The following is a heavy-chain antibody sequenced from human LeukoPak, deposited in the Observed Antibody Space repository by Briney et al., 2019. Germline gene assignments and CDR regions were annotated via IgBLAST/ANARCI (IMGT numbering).Heavy chain of an antibody. D-gene: IGHD1-1*01. CDR1: GFTFSNYA. Sequence: PGGSLRLSCAASGFTFSNYAMHWVRQAPGKGLEWVAVISYDGSNKYYADSVKGRFTISRDNSKNTLYLQMNSLRGEDTAVYYCARGWNLTLWADYWGQGTLVTVSS. CDR2: ISYDGSNK. J-gene: IGHJ4*02. CDR3: ARGWNLTLWADY. V-gene: IGHV3-30*04.